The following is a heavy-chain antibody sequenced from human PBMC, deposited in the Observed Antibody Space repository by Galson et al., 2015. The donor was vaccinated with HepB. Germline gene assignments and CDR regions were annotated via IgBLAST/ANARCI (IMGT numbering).Heavy chain of an antibody. D-gene: IGHD2-15*01. CDR1: GYTFSSYS. CDR3: ARGALVAVVGATQNNWFDP. Sequence: SVKVSCKASGYTFSSYSITWVRQAPGQGLEWMGWISAYDGNTKYAQNLQGRLTMTTDTSRTTAYMELRSLRSDDTAVDYCARGALVAVVGATQNNWFDPWGQGTLVTVSS. CDR2: ISAYDGNT. J-gene: IGHJ5*02. V-gene: IGHV1-18*01.